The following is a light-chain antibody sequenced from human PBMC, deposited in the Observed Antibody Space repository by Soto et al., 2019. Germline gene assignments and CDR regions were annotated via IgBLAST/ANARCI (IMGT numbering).Light chain of an antibody. V-gene: IGKV1-12*01. CDR1: QDISSW. J-gene: IGKJ1*01. Sequence: DIQMTQSPSSLSASVGDRVTITFRASQDISSWLAWYQQTPGKAPRLLIYSTSNLQRGVPSRFSGTGSGTDFTLTISGLQPEDFGTYYCQQTKTPGTFGQGTKVDIK. CDR3: QQTKTPGT. CDR2: STS.